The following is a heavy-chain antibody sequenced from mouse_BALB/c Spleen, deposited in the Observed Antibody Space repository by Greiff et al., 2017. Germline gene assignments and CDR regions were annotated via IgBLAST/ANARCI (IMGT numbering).Heavy chain of an antibody. J-gene: IGHJ4*01. CDR1: GFTFSSYG. D-gene: IGHD2-10*02. Sequence: EVQRVESGGGLVQPGGSLKLSCAASGFTFSSYGMSWVRQTPDKRLELVATINSNGGSTYYPDSVKGRFTISRDNAKNTLYLQMSSLKSEDTAMYYCARGGYGKMDYWGQGTSVTVSS. CDR2: INSNGGST. CDR3: ARGGYGKMDY. V-gene: IGHV5-6-3*01.